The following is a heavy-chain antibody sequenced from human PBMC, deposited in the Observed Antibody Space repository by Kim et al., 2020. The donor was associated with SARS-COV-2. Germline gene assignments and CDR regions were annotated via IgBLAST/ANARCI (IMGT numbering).Heavy chain of an antibody. CDR1: GGSVSSGSYY. CDR2: IYYSGST. CDR3: ARVRYYYDSSGLDY. V-gene: IGHV4-61*01. D-gene: IGHD3-22*01. J-gene: IGHJ4*02. Sequence: SETLSLTCTVSGGSVSSGSYYWSWIRQPPGKGLEWIGYIYYSGSTNYNPSLKSRVTISVDTSKNQFSLKLSSVTAADTAVYYCARVRYYYDSSGLDYWGQGTLVTVSS.